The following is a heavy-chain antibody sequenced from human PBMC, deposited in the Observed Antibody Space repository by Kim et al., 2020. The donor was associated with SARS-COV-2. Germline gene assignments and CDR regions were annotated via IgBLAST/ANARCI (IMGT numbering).Heavy chain of an antibody. CDR3: ARARWGEGVDY. D-gene: IGHD3-16*01. J-gene: IGHJ4*02. V-gene: IGHV3-53*01. Sequence: GGSLRLSCAASGFTVSSNYMSWVRQAPGKGLEWVSVIYSGGNTYYADSVKGRFTISRDNSKNTLYLQMNSLRAEDTAVYYCARARWGEGVDYWAREPWSPSPQ. CDR2: IYSGGNT. CDR1: GFTVSSNY.